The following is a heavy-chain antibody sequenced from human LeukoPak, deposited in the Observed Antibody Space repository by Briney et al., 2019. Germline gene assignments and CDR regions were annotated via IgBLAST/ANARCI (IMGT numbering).Heavy chain of an antibody. J-gene: IGHJ6*03. V-gene: IGHV4-4*02. D-gene: IGHD6-13*01. Sequence: SETLSLTRAVSCGSNSSRNWLSWVRPPPGKGLEWIEEIYHSGSTKSNPSLGSRLTRTEDNSKNHFAPGLSSLTAADTAVLVCARADQLVQFFYYYYMDVWGRGTRVTVPS. CDR2: IYHSGST. CDR3: ARADQLVQFFYYYYMDV. CDR1: CGSNSSRNW.